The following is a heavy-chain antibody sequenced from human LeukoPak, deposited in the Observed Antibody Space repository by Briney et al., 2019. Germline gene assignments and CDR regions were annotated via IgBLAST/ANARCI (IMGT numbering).Heavy chain of an antibody. CDR1: GFTFSSYA. CDR3: AKDPQPFFYYGVGD. J-gene: IGHJ4*02. CDR2: ISGSGGST. D-gene: IGHD3-10*01. V-gene: IGHV3-23*01. Sequence: GGSLRLSCAASGFTFSSYAMSWVRQAPGKGLEWVSAISGSGGSTYYADSVKGRFTISRDNSKNTLYLQMNSLRAEDTAVHYCAKDPQPFFYYGVGDWGQGTLVTVSS.